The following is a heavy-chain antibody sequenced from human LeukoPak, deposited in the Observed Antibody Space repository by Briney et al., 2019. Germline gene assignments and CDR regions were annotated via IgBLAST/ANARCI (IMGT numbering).Heavy chain of an antibody. CDR2: ISGSGATT. CDR3: AKDQSRVGASDPFDY. Sequence: PGGSLRLSCAASGFTFSSCAMTWVRQATGKGLEWVSSISGSGATTYYADSVKGRFTISRDNSNNTVYLQMNSLRAEDTAVYYCAKDQSRVGASDPFDYWGQGMQVAVSS. V-gene: IGHV3-23*01. J-gene: IGHJ4*02. CDR1: GFTFSSCA. D-gene: IGHD1-26*01.